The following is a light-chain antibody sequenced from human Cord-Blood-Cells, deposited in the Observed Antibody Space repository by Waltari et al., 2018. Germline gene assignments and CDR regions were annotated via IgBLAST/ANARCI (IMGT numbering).Light chain of an antibody. V-gene: IGKV1-27*01. CDR2: AAS. Sequence: DIQMTQSPSSLSASVGDRVTITCRASQGISNSLAWYQQKPGKIPKLMIYAASTLQSGVPSRFSGSGSGTDFTLAISSLQPEDVASYYCQKYNSAPRTFGQGTKVEIK. CDR1: QGISNS. CDR3: QKYNSAPRT. J-gene: IGKJ1*01.